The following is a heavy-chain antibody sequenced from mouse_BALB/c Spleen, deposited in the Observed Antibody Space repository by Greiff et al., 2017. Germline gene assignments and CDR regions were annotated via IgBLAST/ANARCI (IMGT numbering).Heavy chain of an antibody. CDR2: IWGGGST. CDR1: GFPLSRYS. J-gene: IGHJ3*01. Sequence: QVQLKESGPGLVAPLQSLSITCTFPGFPLSRYSLHRVRQPPGKGLEWLGMIWGGGSTDYNSALKSRLSISKDNSKSQVFLKMNSLQTDDTAMYYCASDYGSSRRFAYWGQGTLVTVSA. V-gene: IGHV2-6-4*01. CDR3: ASDYGSSRRFAY. D-gene: IGHD1-1*01.